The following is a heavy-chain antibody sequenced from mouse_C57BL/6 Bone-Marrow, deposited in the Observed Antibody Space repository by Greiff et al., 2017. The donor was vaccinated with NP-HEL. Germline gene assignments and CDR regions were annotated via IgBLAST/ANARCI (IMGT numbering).Heavy chain of an antibody. CDR3: ARDPSYYDYDGGFAY. Sequence: EVQLVESGGGLVKPGGSLKLSCAASGFTFSSYAMSWVRQTPEKRLEWVATISDGGSYTYYPDNVKGRFTISRDNAKNNLYLQMSHLKSEDTAMYYCARDPSYYDYDGGFAYWGQGTLVTVSA. D-gene: IGHD2-4*01. CDR2: ISDGGSYT. J-gene: IGHJ3*01. V-gene: IGHV5-4*01. CDR1: GFTFSSYA.